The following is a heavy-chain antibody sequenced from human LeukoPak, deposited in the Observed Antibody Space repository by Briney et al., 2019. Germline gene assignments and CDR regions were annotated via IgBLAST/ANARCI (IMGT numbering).Heavy chain of an antibody. D-gene: IGHD2-2*01. J-gene: IGHJ4*02. CDR3: AKGPLRGTAAAIDY. V-gene: IGHV3-30*18. Sequence: GGSLRLSCAASGFTLNNYGMHWVRQAPGKGLEWVAVISYDGRNKHYPDSVKGRFTISRDISTDTLWLQMDSLRTEDTAVYYCAKGPLRGTAAAIDYWGQGTLDTVSS. CDR2: ISYDGRNK. CDR1: GFTLNNYG.